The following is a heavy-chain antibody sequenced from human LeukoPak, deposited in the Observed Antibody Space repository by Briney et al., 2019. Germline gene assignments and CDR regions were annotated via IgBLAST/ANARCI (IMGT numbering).Heavy chain of an antibody. J-gene: IGHJ4*02. CDR2: ISAGGSST. CDR3: ARHSRGRWYVFDY. V-gene: IGHV3-23*01. CDR1: GFIFSNSG. D-gene: IGHD6-13*01. Sequence: GGSLRLSCAASGFIFSNSGMSWVRQAPAKGPEWVSGISAGGSSTYYAESVKGRFTISRDNSKNTLFLQMNSLTAEDTAVYYCARHSRGRWYVFDYWGQGTLVTVSS.